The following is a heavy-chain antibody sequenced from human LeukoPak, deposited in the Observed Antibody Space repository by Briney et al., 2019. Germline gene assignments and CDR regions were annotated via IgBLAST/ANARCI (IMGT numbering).Heavy chain of an antibody. CDR2: IYYSGST. CDR1: GGSISSYY. J-gene: IGHJ5*02. Sequence: SETLSLTCTVSGGSISSYYWSWIRQPPGKGLEWIGNIYYSGSTNYNPSLKSRVTISVDTSKNQFSLKLKSVTAADTAVYYCARGGYYGSGNDFRFDPWGQGTLVTVSS. V-gene: IGHV4-59*01. CDR3: ARGGYYGSGNDFRFDP. D-gene: IGHD3-10*01.